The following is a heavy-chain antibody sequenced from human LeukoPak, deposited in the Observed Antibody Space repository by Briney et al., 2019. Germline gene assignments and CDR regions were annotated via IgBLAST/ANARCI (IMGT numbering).Heavy chain of an antibody. V-gene: IGHV3-7*01. CDR3: AKDSLLTVVSPVAAS. J-gene: IGHJ5*02. D-gene: IGHD4-23*01. CDR1: GFTFSTYW. CDR2: KKQDGSEK. Sequence: GGSLRLSCAASGFTFSTYWMSWVRQAPGKGLEWVANKKQDGSEKYYVDSVKGRFAISRDNAKNSLFLQMNTLRVEDTAVYYCAKDSLLTVVSPVAASWGQGTLVTVSS.